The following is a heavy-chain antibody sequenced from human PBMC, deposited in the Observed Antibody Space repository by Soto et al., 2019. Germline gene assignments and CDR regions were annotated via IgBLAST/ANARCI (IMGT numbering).Heavy chain of an antibody. J-gene: IGHJ4*02. V-gene: IGHV4-39*01. CDR2: IYYSGTS. CDR3: KKTHPRWLNSDY. Sequence: SETLSLTCTVSGGSISNSSYYWGWIRQPPGKGLEWIGHIYYSGTSYSNPSLKGRVTLSVDTSKNQFSLKLNSVTAADTAVYYSKKTHPRWLNSDYWGQGTLVTVSS. CDR1: GGSISNSSYY. D-gene: IGHD5-12*01.